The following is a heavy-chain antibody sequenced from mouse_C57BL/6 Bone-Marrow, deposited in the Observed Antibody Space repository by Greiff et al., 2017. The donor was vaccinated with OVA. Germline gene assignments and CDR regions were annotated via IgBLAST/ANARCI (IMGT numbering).Heavy chain of an antibody. CDR1: GYTFTSYW. V-gene: IGHV1-5*01. D-gene: IGHD2-10*02. CDR3: TREGGYGNYLYWYFDV. J-gene: IGHJ1*03. Sequence: VQLQQSGTVLARPGASVKMSCKTSGYTFTSYWMHWVKQRPGQGLEWIGAIYPGNSDTSYNQKFKGKAKLTAVTSASTAYMELSSLTNEDSAVYYCTREGGYGNYLYWYFDVWGTGTTVTVSS. CDR2: IYPGNSDT.